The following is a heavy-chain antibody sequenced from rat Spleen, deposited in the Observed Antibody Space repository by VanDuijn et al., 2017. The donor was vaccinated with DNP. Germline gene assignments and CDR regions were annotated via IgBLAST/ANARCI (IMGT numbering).Heavy chain of an antibody. CDR1: GFTFSSAW. Sequence: EVQLVETGGSLVQPGKALKLTCVTSGFTFSSAWLHWVRQSPERQLEWVAQIKAKSNNYAIYYAESVKGRFTISRDDSKSSVYLQMNNLKEEDTAIYYCATHDNWAWGQGTSVTVSS. D-gene: IGHD3-6*01. CDR3: ATHDNWA. V-gene: IGHV6-8*01. CDR2: IKAKSNNYAI. J-gene: IGHJ4*01.